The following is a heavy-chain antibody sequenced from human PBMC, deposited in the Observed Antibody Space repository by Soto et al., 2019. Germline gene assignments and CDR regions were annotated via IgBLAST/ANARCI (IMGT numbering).Heavy chain of an antibody. J-gene: IGHJ4*02. CDR1: GFSLSHIRVG. D-gene: IGHD5-12*01. CDR2: VFSNDAK. V-gene: IGHV2-26*01. CDR3: ARIERYSTYEYFDF. Sequence: SDPTLVNPTETLTLTCTVSGFSLSHIRVGVGWIRQPPGKALEWLAHVFSNDAKSYSPSLKGRLTISRDTFRSQVVLTMTNVDPVDTATYFCARIERYSTYEYFDFWGQGTLVTVSS.